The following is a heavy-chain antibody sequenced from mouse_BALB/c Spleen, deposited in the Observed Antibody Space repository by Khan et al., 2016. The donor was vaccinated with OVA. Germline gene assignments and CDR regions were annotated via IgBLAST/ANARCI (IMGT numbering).Heavy chain of an antibody. CDR1: GFTFSTYG. V-gene: IGHV5-6*01. Sequence: EVELVESGGDLVKPEGSLKLSCAASGFTFSTYGMSWVRQTPDKRLEWVATISSGCSYTYYPDSVKGRFTISRDNAKNTLYLQLTSLKSEDTAMFYCASLAYDYESEGFAYWGQGTLVTVSA. D-gene: IGHD2-4*01. J-gene: IGHJ3*01. CDR3: ASLAYDYESEGFAY. CDR2: ISSGCSYT.